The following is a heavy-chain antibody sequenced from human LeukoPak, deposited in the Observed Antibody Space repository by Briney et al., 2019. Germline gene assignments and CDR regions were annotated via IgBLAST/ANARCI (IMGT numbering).Heavy chain of an antibody. CDR1: GYSFTSYW. CDR3: ARGYNWNYRGGSFFDY. V-gene: IGHV5-51*01. CDR2: IYPGDSDT. D-gene: IGHD1-7*01. Sequence: GESLKISCKGSGYSFTSYWIGWVRQMPGKGLEWMGIIYPGDSDTRYSPSFQGQVTISADKSLSTAYLQWSSLKASDTAMYYCARGYNWNYRGGSFFDYWGQGTLVTVSS. J-gene: IGHJ4*02.